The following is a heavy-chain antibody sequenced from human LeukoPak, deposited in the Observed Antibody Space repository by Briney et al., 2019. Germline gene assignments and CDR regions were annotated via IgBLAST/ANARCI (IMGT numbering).Heavy chain of an antibody. Sequence: GASVKVSCKVSGYTLTEVSMHWVRQAPGKGLEWMGGFDPEDGETIYAQKFQGRVTMTEDTSTDTAYMELNSLRSDDTAVYYCATDLKKYSSSWYDTDYWGQGTLVTVSS. J-gene: IGHJ4*02. V-gene: IGHV1-24*01. CDR3: ATDLKKYSSSWYDTDY. D-gene: IGHD6-13*01. CDR2: FDPEDGET. CDR1: GYTLTEVS.